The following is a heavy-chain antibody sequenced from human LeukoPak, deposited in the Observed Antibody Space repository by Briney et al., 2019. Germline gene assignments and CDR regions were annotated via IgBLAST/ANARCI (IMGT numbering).Heavy chain of an antibody. V-gene: IGHV3-66*01. J-gene: IGHJ4*02. CDR2: IYSGGGT. CDR3: DRKTDSAGVSGY. Sequence: PGGSLRLSCAASGFTVSRNYMYWVRQAPGKGPERVSLIYSGGGTQSAASVKGRFTLCIDNSTITQYLQMNSLRAEDTAVYYCDRKTDSAGVSGYWGQGTLVTVS. CDR1: GFTVSRNY. D-gene: IGHD1-26*01.